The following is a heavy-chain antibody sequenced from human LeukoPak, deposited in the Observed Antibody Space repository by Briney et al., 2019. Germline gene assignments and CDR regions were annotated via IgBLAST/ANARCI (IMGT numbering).Heavy chain of an antibody. V-gene: IGHV3-11*03. D-gene: IGHD1-26*01. CDR3: ARHPDGSLSLDY. Sequence: GGSVRLSCVASGFSFSDYYMSWIRQAPGKGLEWVSYISSSGSHTNYADSLTGRFTISRNNAKKSLHLQMNSLRAEDTAVYYCARHPDGSLSLDYWGQGTVVPVSS. CDR2: ISSSGSHT. CDR1: GFSFSDYY. J-gene: IGHJ4*02.